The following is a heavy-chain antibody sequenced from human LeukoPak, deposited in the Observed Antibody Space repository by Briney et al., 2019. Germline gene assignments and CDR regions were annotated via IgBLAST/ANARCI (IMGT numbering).Heavy chain of an antibody. Sequence: RSGGSLRLSCAASGFTFSSYGMHWVRQAPGKGLEWVAVISYDGSNKYYADSVKGRFTISRDNSKNTLYLQMNSLRAEDTAVYYCAKVPGSGSYYKSNRFDPWGQGTLVTVYS. J-gene: IGHJ5*02. V-gene: IGHV3-30*18. CDR1: GFTFSSYG. CDR2: ISYDGSNK. D-gene: IGHD3-10*01. CDR3: AKVPGSGSYYKSNRFDP.